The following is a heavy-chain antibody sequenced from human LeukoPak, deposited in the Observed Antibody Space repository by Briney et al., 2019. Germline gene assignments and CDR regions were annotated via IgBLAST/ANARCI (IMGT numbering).Heavy chain of an antibody. D-gene: IGHD3-9*01. J-gene: IGHJ6*02. CDR2: INHSGST. V-gene: IGHV4-34*01. CDR3: ARDYDILTGYYTDYYYGMDV. CDR1: GGSFSGYY. Sequence: SETLSLTCAVYGGSFSGYYWSWIRQPPGKGQEWIGEINHSGSTNYNPSLKSRVTISVDTSKNQFSLKLSSVTAADTAVYYCARDYDILTGYYTDYYYGMDVWGQGTTVTVSS.